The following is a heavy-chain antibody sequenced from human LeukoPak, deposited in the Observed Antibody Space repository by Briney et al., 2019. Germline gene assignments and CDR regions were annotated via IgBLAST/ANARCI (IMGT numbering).Heavy chain of an antibody. CDR1: GYTFTTYW. D-gene: IGHD1-1*01. J-gene: IGHJ4*02. CDR3: ARRVRTTSSIDY. Sequence: GESLKISCKGSGYTFTTYWIGWVRPMPGKGLEWMGIIYPGDSDTRYSPSFQGQVTISVDKSISTAYLQWSSLKASDTALYYCARRVRTTSSIDYWGQGTLVTVSS. CDR2: IYPGDSDT. V-gene: IGHV5-51*01.